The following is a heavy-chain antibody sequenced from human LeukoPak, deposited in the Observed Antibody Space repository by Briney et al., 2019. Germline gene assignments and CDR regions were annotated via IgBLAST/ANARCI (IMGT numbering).Heavy chain of an antibody. Sequence: PSETLSLTCTVSGGSISSSSYYWSWIRQPPGKGLEWIGYIYYSGSTNYNPSLKSRVTIPVDTSKNQFSLKLSSVTAADTAVYYCARESSGWGLYWYFDLWGRGTLVTVSS. V-gene: IGHV4-61*01. J-gene: IGHJ2*01. D-gene: IGHD6-19*01. CDR2: IYYSGST. CDR1: GGSISSSSYY. CDR3: ARESSGWGLYWYFDL.